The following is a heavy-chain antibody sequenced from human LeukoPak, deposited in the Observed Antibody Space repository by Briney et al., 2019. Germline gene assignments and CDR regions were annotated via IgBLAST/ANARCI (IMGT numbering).Heavy chain of an antibody. CDR3: ASLIEDIVVVPAATPGIAAAGILDY. CDR2: ISAYNGNT. V-gene: IGHV1-18*01. Sequence: ASVKVSCKASGYTFTSYGISWVRQAPGQGLEWMGWISAYNGNTNYAQKLQGRVTMTTDTSTSTAYMELRSLRSDDTAVYYCASLIEDIVVVPAATPGIAAAGILDYWGQGTLVTVSS. D-gene: IGHD2-2*01. CDR1: GYTFTSYG. J-gene: IGHJ4*02.